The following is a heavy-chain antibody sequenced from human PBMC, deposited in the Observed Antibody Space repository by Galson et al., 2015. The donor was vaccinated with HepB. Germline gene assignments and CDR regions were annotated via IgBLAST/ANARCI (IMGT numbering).Heavy chain of an antibody. V-gene: IGHV3-21*01. CDR3: ARDQIWSGYPFDY. Sequence: SLRLSCAASGFTFSSYSMNWVRQAPGKGLEWVSSISSSSSYIYYADSVKGRFTISRDNAKNSLYLQMNSLRAEDTAVYYCARDQIWSGYPFDYWGQGTLVTVSS. CDR2: ISSSSSYI. D-gene: IGHD3-3*01. CDR1: GFTFSSYS. J-gene: IGHJ4*02.